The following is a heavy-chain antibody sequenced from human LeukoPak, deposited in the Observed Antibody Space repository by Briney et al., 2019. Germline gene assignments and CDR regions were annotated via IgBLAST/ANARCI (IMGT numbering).Heavy chain of an antibody. J-gene: IGHJ5*02. Sequence: SETLSLTCTVSGGSISSYYWSWIRQPPGKGLEWIGYIYYSGSTNYNPSPKSRVTISVDTSKNQFSLKLSSVTAADTAVYYCARVGAYSSSWGHWFDPWGQGTLVTVSS. D-gene: IGHD6-13*01. V-gene: IGHV4-59*01. CDR3: ARVGAYSSSWGHWFDP. CDR2: IYYSGST. CDR1: GGSISSYY.